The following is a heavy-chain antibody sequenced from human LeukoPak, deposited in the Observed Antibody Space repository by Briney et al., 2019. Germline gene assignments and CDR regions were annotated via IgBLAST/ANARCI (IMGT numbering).Heavy chain of an antibody. CDR1: GGSISTYY. Sequence: SQTLSFTCTVSGGSISTYYWSWIRQPPGKGPEWIGYIYYSGSTNYNPSLKSRVTISVDTSKNQFSLKLSSVTAADTSVYYCARESGRWGFDYWGQGTLVTVSS. D-gene: IGHD3-16*01. J-gene: IGHJ4*02. CDR3: ARESGRWGFDY. V-gene: IGHV4-59*01. CDR2: IYYSGST.